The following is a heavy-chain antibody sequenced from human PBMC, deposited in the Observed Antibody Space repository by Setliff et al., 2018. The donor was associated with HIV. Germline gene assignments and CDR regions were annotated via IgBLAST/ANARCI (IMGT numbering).Heavy chain of an antibody. Sequence: VASVKVSCKASRGTFSSYGFNWVRQAPGQGLEWMGGIIPILGIANYAQKFKGRVTITADKSTSTVYMELRSLRSEDTAVYYCARGVGSGLPYYGLDVWGQGTTVTVSS. CDR2: IIPILGIA. J-gene: IGHJ6*02. D-gene: IGHD6-19*01. V-gene: IGHV1-69*10. CDR1: RGTFSSYG. CDR3: ARGVGSGLPYYGLDV.